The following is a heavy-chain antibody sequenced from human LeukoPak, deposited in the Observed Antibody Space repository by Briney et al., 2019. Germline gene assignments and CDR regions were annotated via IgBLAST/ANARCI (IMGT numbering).Heavy chain of an antibody. CDR3: ARDLSVGAKPDLGFDY. CDR1: GFTFSSYN. D-gene: IGHD1-26*01. V-gene: IGHV3-21*01. J-gene: IGHJ4*02. CDR2: ISSSSTYI. Sequence: PGGSLRLSRAASGFTFSSYNMNWVRQAPGKGLEWVSSISSSSTYIYYADSMKGRFTISRDNAKNSLYLQMNSLRAEDTAVYYCARDLSVGAKPDLGFDYWGQGSLVTVSS.